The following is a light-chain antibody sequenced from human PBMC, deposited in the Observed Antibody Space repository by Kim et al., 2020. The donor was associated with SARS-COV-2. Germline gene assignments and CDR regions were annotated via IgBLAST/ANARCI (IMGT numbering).Light chain of an antibody. Sequence: LSVSPGESATLSCRASQSVDRNLAWYQQKPGQGPRVLIYDASTRVTGVPARFSGSGSGTEFTLTISSLQSEYFAIYFCQQYKDWYTFGQGTKLEI. V-gene: IGKV3-15*01. CDR3: QQYKDWYT. CDR1: QSVDRN. CDR2: DAS. J-gene: IGKJ2*01.